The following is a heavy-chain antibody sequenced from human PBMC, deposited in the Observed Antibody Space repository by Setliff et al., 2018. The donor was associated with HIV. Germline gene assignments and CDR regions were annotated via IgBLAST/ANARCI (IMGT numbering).Heavy chain of an antibody. V-gene: IGHV3-30*04. D-gene: IGHD3-3*01. J-gene: IGHJ4*02. CDR3: AKDYNFWSAHGAHPVD. CDR1: GFTFSNSA. CDR2: ISYDGSNK. Sequence: PGGSLRLSCAASGFTFSNSAMHWVRQAPGKGLGWVAGISYDGSNKYYTDSVKGRFTISRDNSKSTVYLQMDSLRAEDTAIYYCAKDYNFWSAHGAHPVDWGQGTLVTVSS.